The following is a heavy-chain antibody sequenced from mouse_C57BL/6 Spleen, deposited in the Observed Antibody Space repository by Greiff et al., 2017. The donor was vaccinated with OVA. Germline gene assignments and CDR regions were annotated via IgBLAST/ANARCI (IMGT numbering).Heavy chain of an antibody. Sequence: DVQLVESGEGLVKPGGSLKLSCAASGFTFSSYAMSWVRQTPEKRLEWVAYISSGGDYIYYADTVKGRFTISRDNARNTLYLQMSSLKSEDTAMYYCTRDSNYGSSPWFAYWGQGTLVTVSA. J-gene: IGHJ3*01. D-gene: IGHD1-1*01. V-gene: IGHV5-9-1*02. CDR1: GFTFSSYA. CDR2: ISSGGDYI. CDR3: TRDSNYGSSPWFAY.